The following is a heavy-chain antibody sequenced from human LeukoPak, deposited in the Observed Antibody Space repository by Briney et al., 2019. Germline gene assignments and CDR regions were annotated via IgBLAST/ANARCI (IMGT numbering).Heavy chain of an antibody. CDR1: GYTITCYW. D-gene: IGHD5-18*01. J-gene: IGHJ3*02. CDR2: IYHGDSDT. CDR3: ARPSTTAMIDRRRTGDFDI. V-gene: IGHV5-51*01. Sequence: AESLKISCNGSGYTITCYWLGWVRQMPREGLGLMGIIYHGDSDTRYSPSFQGQVTISADKSISTAYLQWGSLKASDIAMYYCARPSTTAMIDRRRTGDFDIWGQGTMVTVSS.